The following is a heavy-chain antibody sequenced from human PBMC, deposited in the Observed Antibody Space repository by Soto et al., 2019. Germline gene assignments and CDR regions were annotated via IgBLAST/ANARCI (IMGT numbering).Heavy chain of an antibody. J-gene: IGHJ4*02. D-gene: IGHD6-25*01. CDR3: ARGSGIAAAAAYPTHTFDY. V-gene: IGHV4-34*01. Sequence: LSLTCAVYGGSFSGYYWSWIRQPPGKGLEWIGEINHSGSTNYNPSLKSRVTISVDTSKNQFSLKLSSVTAADTAVYYCARGSGIAAAAAYPTHTFDYWGQGTLVTVSS. CDR2: INHSGST. CDR1: GGSFSGYY.